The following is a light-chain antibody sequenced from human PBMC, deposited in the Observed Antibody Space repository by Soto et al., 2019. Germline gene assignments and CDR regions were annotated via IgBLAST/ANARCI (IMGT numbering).Light chain of an antibody. V-gene: IGKV1-33*01. J-gene: IGKJ5*01. CDR1: QDITNY. Sequence: DIQMTQSPSSLSASVGDRVTITCQASQDITNYLNWYQQKPGKAPRLLLYDASSLETGVPSRFSGSGSGTDFTFTISSLQHEDIATYYCQHYAHLPITFGQGTRLEIK. CDR2: DAS. CDR3: QHYAHLPIT.